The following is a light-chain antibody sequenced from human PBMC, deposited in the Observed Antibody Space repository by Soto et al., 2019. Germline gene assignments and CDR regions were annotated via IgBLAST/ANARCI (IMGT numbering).Light chain of an antibody. Sequence: EIVMTQSPVTLSVSPGERATLSCRASHDVSSRLAWYQQKPGQAPRLLLYDASTRATGLPARFSGSGSGTEFTLTISTLQSEEFAVYYCQHYTNWPLTFGGGTKVEIK. CDR1: HDVSSR. V-gene: IGKV3-15*01. CDR3: QHYTNWPLT. CDR2: DAS. J-gene: IGKJ4*01.